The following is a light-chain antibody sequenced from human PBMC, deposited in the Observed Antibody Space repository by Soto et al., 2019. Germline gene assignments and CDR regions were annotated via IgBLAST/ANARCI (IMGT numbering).Light chain of an antibody. CDR1: QSVSRN. CDR3: QQYDNWPRT. CDR2: GAS. J-gene: IGKJ1*01. V-gene: IGKV3-15*01. Sequence: EVVMTQSPATLSLSPGQRATLSCRASQSVSRNLAWYQQKPGQAPRLLIYGASTRATGIPARFSGSGSGTEFTLTISSLQSEDFAFYHCQQYDNWPRTFGQGTKVDI.